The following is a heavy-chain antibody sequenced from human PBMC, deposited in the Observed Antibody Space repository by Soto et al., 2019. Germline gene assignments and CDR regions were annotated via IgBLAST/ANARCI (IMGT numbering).Heavy chain of an antibody. CDR3: ARGYYYGSGRPTPGGMDV. J-gene: IGHJ6*02. D-gene: IGHD3-10*01. V-gene: IGHV1-18*01. Sequence: QVHLVQSGAEVKKPGASVKVSCKASGYTFTNYDINWVRQAPGQGLEWMGWISTYTGNTNYAQKLQGRVTMTTDTSTGTAYMELRSRRSDDTAVYYCARGYYYGSGRPTPGGMDVWGQGTTVTVSS. CDR1: GYTFTNYD. CDR2: ISTYTGNT.